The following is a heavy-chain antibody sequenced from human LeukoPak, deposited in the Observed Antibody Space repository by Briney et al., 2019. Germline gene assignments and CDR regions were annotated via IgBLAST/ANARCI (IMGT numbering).Heavy chain of an antibody. CDR1: GGTFSSYA. CDR3: ARDEDHNPLVH. V-gene: IGHV1-18*01. Sequence: GSSVKVSCKASGGTFSSYAISWVRQAPGQGLEWMGWISLYNGNTKYAQKLQGRVTMTTETSTDTAHMELRSLRSDDTAVYYCARDEDHNPLVHWGQGTLVTVSS. J-gene: IGHJ4*02. CDR2: ISLYNGNT.